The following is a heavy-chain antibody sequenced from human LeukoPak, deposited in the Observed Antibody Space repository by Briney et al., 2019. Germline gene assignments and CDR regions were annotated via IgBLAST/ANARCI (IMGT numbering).Heavy chain of an antibody. D-gene: IGHD5-24*01. Sequence: PGGSLRLSCAASGFTFSDYYMSWIRQAPGKGLEWVSYISTSGSTIYYADSVKGRFTISRDNAKNSLYLQMNSLRAEDTAVYYCARVVVRWLQFYAFDIWGQGTMVTVSS. J-gene: IGHJ3*02. CDR3: ARVVVRWLQFYAFDI. V-gene: IGHV3-11*04. CDR1: GFTFSDYY. CDR2: ISTSGSTI.